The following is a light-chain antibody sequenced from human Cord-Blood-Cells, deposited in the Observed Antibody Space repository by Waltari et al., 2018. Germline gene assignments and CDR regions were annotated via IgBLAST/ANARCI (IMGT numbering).Light chain of an antibody. CDR3: CSYAGSYTLV. J-gene: IGLJ3*02. V-gene: IGLV2-11*01. CDR1: SSDVGGYNY. CDR2: DVS. Sequence: QSALTQPRSVSGSPGQSVTISCTGTSSDVGGYNYVSWYQQPPGKATKLMIYDVSKRPSGVPDRFSGSKSGNTASLTISGLQAEDEADYYCCSYAGSYTLVFGGGTKLTVL.